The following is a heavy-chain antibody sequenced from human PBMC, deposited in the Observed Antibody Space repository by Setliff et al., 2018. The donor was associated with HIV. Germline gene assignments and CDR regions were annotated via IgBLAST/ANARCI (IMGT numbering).Heavy chain of an antibody. CDR3: AQLLLPLGAYNYET. CDR2: IDWDDDK. D-gene: IGHD1-1*01. V-gene: IGHV2-70*11. CDR1: GFSLTTSGMC. J-gene: IGHJ5*02. Sequence: SGPTLVNPTQTLILTCTFSGFSLTTSGMCVTWIRQPPGRALEWLARIDWDDDKYYSTSLKTRLTISRDTSKNQVVLTMTNVDPVDTATYYCAQLLLPLGAYNYETWGQGMLVTVSS.